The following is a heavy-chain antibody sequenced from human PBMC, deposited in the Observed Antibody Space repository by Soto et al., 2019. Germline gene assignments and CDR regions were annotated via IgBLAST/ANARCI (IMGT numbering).Heavy chain of an antibody. Sequence: ASVKVSCKASGGTFSSYAISWVRQAPGQGLEWMGGIIPIFGTANYAQKFQCRVTITADESTSKAYMELSSLRSEDTAVYYCARDRDFWSGYYHWGQGTTVTVSS. V-gene: IGHV1-69*13. CDR1: GGTFSSYA. D-gene: IGHD3-3*01. CDR2: IIPIFGTA. J-gene: IGHJ6*02. CDR3: ARDRDFWSGYYH.